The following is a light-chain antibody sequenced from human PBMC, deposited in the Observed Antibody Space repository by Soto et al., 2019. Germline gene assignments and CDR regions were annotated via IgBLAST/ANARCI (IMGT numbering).Light chain of an antibody. CDR2: YVS. Sequence: QSALTQPASVSGSPGQSITISCTGTSSDVGGYNYVSWYQQHPGKAPKLMIYYVSNRPSGVFNRFSGSKSGNTASLTISGLQAEDEADYYCSSYTSSSTLVVFGGRTKLTVL. V-gene: IGLV2-14*01. CDR3: SSYTSSSTLVV. J-gene: IGLJ2*01. CDR1: SSDVGGYNY.